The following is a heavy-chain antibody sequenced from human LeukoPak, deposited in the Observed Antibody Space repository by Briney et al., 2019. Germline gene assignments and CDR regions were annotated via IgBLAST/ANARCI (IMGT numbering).Heavy chain of an antibody. Sequence: KPGGSLRLSCAASGFTFSSYSMNWVRQAPGKGLEWVSSISSSSSYIYYADSVKGRFTISRDNAKNSLYLQMNSLRAEDTAVYYCARDLGTNWGSDRVDYWGQGTLVTVSS. CDR1: GFTFSSYS. J-gene: IGHJ4*02. CDR3: ARDLGTNWGSDRVDY. V-gene: IGHV3-21*01. CDR2: ISSSSSYI. D-gene: IGHD7-27*01.